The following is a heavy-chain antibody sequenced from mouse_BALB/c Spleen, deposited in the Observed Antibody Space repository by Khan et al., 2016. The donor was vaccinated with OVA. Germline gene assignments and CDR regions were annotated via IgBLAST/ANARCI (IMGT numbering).Heavy chain of an antibody. CDR2: INPSSGYT. J-gene: IGHJ2*01. CDR1: GYTFSTYW. Sequence: QVQLQQSGAELAKPGASVKMSCKASGYTFSTYWIHWVKQRPGQGLEWIGNINPSSGYTYYNQRFNDKATLTADKSSSTAYMQLSSLTSDDSAVYYCSRDRIDYWGQGTTLTVSS. V-gene: IGHV1-7*01. CDR3: SRDRIDY.